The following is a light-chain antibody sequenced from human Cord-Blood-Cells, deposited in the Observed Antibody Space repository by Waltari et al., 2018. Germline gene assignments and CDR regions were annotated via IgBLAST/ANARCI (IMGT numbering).Light chain of an antibody. Sequence: DIQMTQSPSSLSASVGDRVTITCPASQSISNYFNWYQQKPGKAPKLLIYAASSLQSGVPSRFSGSGSGTYFTLTISSLQPEDFATYYCQQSYSTPQTFCQGTKVEIK. CDR3: QQSYSTPQT. J-gene: IGKJ1*01. V-gene: IGKV1-39*01. CDR1: QSISNY. CDR2: AAS.